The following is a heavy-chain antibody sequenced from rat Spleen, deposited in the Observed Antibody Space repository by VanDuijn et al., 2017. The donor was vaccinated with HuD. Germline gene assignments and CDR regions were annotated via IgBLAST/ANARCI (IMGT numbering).Heavy chain of an antibody. Sequence: EVQLVESGGGLVQPGRSLKLSCAASGFTFSDYAMNWIRQAPTKGLEWVASISPTGGSTHYRDSVKGRFTISRDNAKSTLYLQMNSLRSEDTATYFCARPLALNWFAYWGQGTLVTVSS. J-gene: IGHJ3*01. CDR2: ISPTGGST. D-gene: IGHD3-2*01. V-gene: IGHV5-19*01. CDR1: GFTFSDYA. CDR3: ARPLALNWFAY.